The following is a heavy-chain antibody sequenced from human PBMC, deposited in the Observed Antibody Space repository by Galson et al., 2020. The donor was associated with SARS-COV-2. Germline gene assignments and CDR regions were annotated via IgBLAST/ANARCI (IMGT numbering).Heavy chain of an antibody. V-gene: IGHV3-7*01. CDR3: ARGDFWGGSYNDAFDL. Sequence: GGSLRLSCAASGFTFSSHWMSWVRQAPGKGLEWVANIKQDGSAKYYVDSVKGRFTISRDNAKNSLYMQMNSLRGEDTAVYYCARGDFWGGSYNDAFDLWGQGTKVTVSS. CDR1: GFTFSSHW. J-gene: IGHJ3*01. D-gene: IGHD3-3*01. CDR2: IKQDGSAK.